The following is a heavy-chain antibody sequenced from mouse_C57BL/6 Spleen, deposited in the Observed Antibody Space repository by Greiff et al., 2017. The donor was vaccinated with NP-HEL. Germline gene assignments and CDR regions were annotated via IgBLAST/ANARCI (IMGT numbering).Heavy chain of an antibody. CDR3: ARNFWNLDYAMDY. Sequence: VQGVESGPGLVQPSQSLSITCTVSGFSLTSYGVHWVRQSPGKGLEWLGVIWSGGSTDYTAAFISRLSISKDNSKSQVFVKMNSLQADDTAIYYCARNFWNLDYAMDYWGQGTSVTVSS. CDR1: GFSLTSYG. V-gene: IGHV2-2*01. CDR2: IWSGGST. J-gene: IGHJ4*01.